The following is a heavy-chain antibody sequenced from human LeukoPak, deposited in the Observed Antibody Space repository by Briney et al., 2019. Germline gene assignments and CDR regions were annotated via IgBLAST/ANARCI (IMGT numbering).Heavy chain of an antibody. V-gene: IGHV3-23*01. CDR2: ISNSGAGT. Sequence: PGGSLRLSCAASGFTFSSQAMSWVRQAPGKGLEWVSAISNSGAGTYYAGSVKGRFTISRDNSKNTLYLQMNSLRAEDTAVYYCAKDPVGATFEAFDYWGQGTLVTVSS. J-gene: IGHJ4*02. D-gene: IGHD1-26*01. CDR1: GFTFSSQA. CDR3: AKDPVGATFEAFDY.